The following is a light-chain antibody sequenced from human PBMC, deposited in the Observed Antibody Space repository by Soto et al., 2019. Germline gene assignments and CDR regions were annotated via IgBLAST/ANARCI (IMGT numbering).Light chain of an antibody. J-gene: IGKJ1*01. Sequence: DIEMTQSPSSLSASLGERVTLTCRASQSVSSNLAWYQQKPGKVPKLLIYAASTWQSGVPSRFSGSGSGTDFTLTISSLQPEDVATYYCQQYNSAPWTFGQGTKVEIK. CDR2: AAS. V-gene: IGKV1-27*01. CDR1: QSVSSN. CDR3: QQYNSAPWT.